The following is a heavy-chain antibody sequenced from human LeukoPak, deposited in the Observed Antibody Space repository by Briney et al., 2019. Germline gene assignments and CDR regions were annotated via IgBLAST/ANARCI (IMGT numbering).Heavy chain of an antibody. Sequence: GGSLRLSCSASGFTVTHYAMHWVRQAPGKGLEWVAVIWYDGSNKYYADSVKGRFTISRDNSKNTLYLQMNSLRAEDTAVYYCARELEEQWLTTGYYFDYWGQGTLVTVSS. D-gene: IGHD6-19*01. CDR1: GFTVTHYA. V-gene: IGHV3-33*08. CDR2: IWYDGSNK. J-gene: IGHJ4*02. CDR3: ARELEEQWLTTGYYFDY.